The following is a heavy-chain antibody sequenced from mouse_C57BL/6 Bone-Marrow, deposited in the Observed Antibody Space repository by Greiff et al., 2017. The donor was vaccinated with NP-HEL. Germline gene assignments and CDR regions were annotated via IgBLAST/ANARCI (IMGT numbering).Heavy chain of an antibody. J-gene: IGHJ3*01. Sequence: QVQLQQSGAELARPGASVKMSCKASGYTFTSYTMHWVKQRPGQGLEWIGYINPSSGYTKYNQKFKDKATLTADKSSSTAYMQLSSLTSEDSAVYYCTIYYDYDAWFAYWGQGTLVTASA. D-gene: IGHD2-4*01. V-gene: IGHV1-4*01. CDR2: INPSSGYT. CDR1: GYTFTSYT. CDR3: TIYYDYDAWFAY.